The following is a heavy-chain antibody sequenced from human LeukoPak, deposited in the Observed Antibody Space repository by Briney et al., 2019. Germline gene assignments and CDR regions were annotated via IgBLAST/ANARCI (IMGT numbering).Heavy chain of an antibody. Sequence: SETLSLTCAVYGGPFSGYYWSWIRQPPGKGLEWIGEINHSGSTNYNPSLKSRVTISVDTSKNQFSLKLSSVTAADTAVYYCAGILSRTSSVDYWGQGTLVTVSS. CDR1: GGPFSGYY. J-gene: IGHJ4*02. V-gene: IGHV4-34*01. CDR2: INHSGST. D-gene: IGHD2-2*01. CDR3: AGILSRTSSVDY.